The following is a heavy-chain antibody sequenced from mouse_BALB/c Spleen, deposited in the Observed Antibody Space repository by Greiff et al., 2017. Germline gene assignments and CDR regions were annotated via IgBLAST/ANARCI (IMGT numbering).Heavy chain of an antibody. CDR1: GYTFTDYE. D-gene: IGHD1-2*01. J-gene: IGHJ1*01. CDR2: IDPETGGT. CDR3: TRRDYYGYGGYFDV. V-gene: IGHV1-15*01. Sequence: VQLQQSGAELVRPGASVTLSCKASGYTFTDYEMHWVKQTPVHGLEWIGAIDPETGGTAYNQKFKGKATLTADKSSSTAYMELRSLTSEDSAVYYCTRRDYYGYGGYFDVWGAGTTVTVSS.